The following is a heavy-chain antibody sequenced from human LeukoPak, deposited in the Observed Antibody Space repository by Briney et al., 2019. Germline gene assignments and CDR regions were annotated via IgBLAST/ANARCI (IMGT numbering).Heavy chain of an antibody. CDR2: ISWNSGSI. Sequence: GGSLRLSCAASGFTFDDYAMHWVRQAPGKGLEWVSGISWNSGSIGYADSVKGRLTISRDNAKNSLYLQMNSLRAEDTALYYCAKDIYYDSSEDFDYWGQGTLVTVSS. D-gene: IGHD3-22*01. CDR1: GFTFDDYA. CDR3: AKDIYYDSSEDFDY. J-gene: IGHJ4*02. V-gene: IGHV3-9*01.